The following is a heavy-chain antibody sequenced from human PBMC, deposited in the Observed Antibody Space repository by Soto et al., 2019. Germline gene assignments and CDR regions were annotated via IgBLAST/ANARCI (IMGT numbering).Heavy chain of an antibody. CDR2: IIPILGIA. D-gene: IGHD2-2*01. CDR3: ARDSNPNCSSTSCYHPRYNYYYYMDV. Sequence: QVQLVQSGAEVKKHGSSVKVSCKASGGTFSSYTISWVRQAPGQGLEWMGRIIPILGIANYAQKFQGRVTITADKSTSTAYMELSSLRSDDTAVYYCARDSNPNCSSTSCYHPRYNYYYYMDVWGKGTTVTVSS. CDR1: GGTFSSYT. J-gene: IGHJ6*03. V-gene: IGHV1-69*08.